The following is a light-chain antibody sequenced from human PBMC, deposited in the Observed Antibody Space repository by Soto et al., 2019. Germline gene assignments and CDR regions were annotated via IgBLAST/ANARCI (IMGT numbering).Light chain of an antibody. CDR3: TSYTSSRTYV. Sequence: QSALTQPASVSGYPVQSITVSCTGISNDVGADNYVSWDQQHPGPAPKLMIYDVSNRPSGVSNRFSGSKSGNTASLTISGLQAEDEADYYCTSYTSSRTYVFGPGTKLTVL. V-gene: IGLV2-14*03. J-gene: IGLJ1*01. CDR2: DVS. CDR1: SNDVGADNY.